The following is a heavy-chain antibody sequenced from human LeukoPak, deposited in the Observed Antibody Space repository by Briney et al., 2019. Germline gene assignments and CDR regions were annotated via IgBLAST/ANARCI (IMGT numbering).Heavy chain of an antibody. CDR1: GGTFSSYA. D-gene: IGHD6-19*01. J-gene: IGHJ4*02. CDR3: TRGSSGRRDN. V-gene: IGHV1-8*02. CDR2: MNPNSGNT. Sequence: ASVKVSCKASGGTFSSYAISWVRQATGQGLEWMGWMNPNSGNTGYGQSSQGRITMTRDISIGTAYMELSNLTSEDTAIYYCTRGSSGRRDNWGQGTMVTVSA.